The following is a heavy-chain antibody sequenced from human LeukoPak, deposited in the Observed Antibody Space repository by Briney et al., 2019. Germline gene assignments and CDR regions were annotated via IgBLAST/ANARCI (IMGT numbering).Heavy chain of an antibody. D-gene: IGHD3-16*01. V-gene: IGHV4-59*11. CDR2: IYYSGNT. CDR3: ARGSWGTPTIIYGFEI. J-gene: IGHJ3*02. CDR1: GGSISNHY. Sequence: SETLSLTCTVSGGSISNHYWSWIRQPPGKALEWIGYIYYSGNTKYNPSLKNRVTISVDTSKNQFSLKLNSVTAADTAVYYCARGSWGTPTIIYGFEIWGQGTMVTISS.